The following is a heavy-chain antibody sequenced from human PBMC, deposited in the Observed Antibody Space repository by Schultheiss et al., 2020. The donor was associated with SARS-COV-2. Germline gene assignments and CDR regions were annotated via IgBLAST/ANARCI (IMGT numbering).Heavy chain of an antibody. V-gene: IGHV3-23*01. CDR3: AKDLNPMIVVVITNLWDY. J-gene: IGHJ4*02. CDR2: ISGSGGST. Sequence: GESLKISCAASGFTFSSYAMSWVRQAPGKGLEWVSAISGSGGSTYYADSVKGRFTISRDNSKNTLYLQMNSLRAEDTAVYYCAKDLNPMIVVVITNLWDYWGQGTLVTVSS. CDR1: GFTFSSYA. D-gene: IGHD3-22*01.